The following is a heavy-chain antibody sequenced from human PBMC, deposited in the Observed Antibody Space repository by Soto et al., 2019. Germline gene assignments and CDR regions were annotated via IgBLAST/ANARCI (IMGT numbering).Heavy chain of an antibody. J-gene: IGHJ3*02. V-gene: IGHV3-30*14. CDR3: ARDGGDSTGGAFDI. Sequence: QVELVDSGGGVVQPGRALRLSCATSGFDFSRFHFHWVRQAPGKGLEWVSFISSEGRNKYYADSVKGRFSISRDNSKNTVYLQMSSLRPNDTAVYRCARDGGDSTGGAFDIWGQGTTVTISS. CDR2: ISSEGRNK. D-gene: IGHD2-21*01. CDR1: GFDFSRFH.